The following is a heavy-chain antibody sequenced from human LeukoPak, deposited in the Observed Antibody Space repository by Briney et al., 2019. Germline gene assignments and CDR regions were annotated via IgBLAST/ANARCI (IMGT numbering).Heavy chain of an antibody. D-gene: IGHD6-19*01. CDR3: ARDGQWLDY. CDR1: GGSISSYY. J-gene: IGHJ4*02. CDR2: IYYSGST. Sequence: SETLSLTCTVSGGSISSYYWSWIRQPPGKGLEWIGYIYYSGSTNYNPSLKSRVTISVDTSKNQFSLKLSSVTAADTAVYYCARDGQWLDYWGQGTLVTVSS. V-gene: IGHV4-59*01.